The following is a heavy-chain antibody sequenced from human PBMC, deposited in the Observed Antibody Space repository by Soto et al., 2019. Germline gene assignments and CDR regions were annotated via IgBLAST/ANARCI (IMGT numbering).Heavy chain of an antibody. CDR2: ISPIFGTA. CDR3: ASTGGVMGTLIGRAFDI. D-gene: IGHD5-18*01. J-gene: IGHJ3*02. V-gene: IGHV1-69*01. CDR1: GGTFSSYA. Sequence: QVQLVQSGAEVKKPGSSVKVSCKASGGTFSSYAISWVRQAPGQGLEWMGGISPIFGTANYAQKFQGRVTITADVSMSTAHMALSSIRSEDTAVYYCASTGGVMGTLIGRAFDIWGQGTMVTVSS.